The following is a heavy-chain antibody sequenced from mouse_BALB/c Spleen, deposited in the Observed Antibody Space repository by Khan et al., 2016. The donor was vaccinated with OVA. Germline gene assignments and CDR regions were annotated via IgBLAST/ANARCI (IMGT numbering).Heavy chain of an antibody. D-gene: IGHD2-3*01. V-gene: IGHV2-3*01. Sequence: QVQLKQSGPGLVAPSQSLSITCTVSGFSLTSYGVNWVRQPPGKGLEWLGVIWGDGSTNYHSALISRLSISKDNSKSQGFLKLNSLQTEDTDTYYCAKGGDGSTYAMDYWGQGTSVTVSS. J-gene: IGHJ4*01. CDR3: AKGGDGSTYAMDY. CDR1: GFSLTSYG. CDR2: IWGDGST.